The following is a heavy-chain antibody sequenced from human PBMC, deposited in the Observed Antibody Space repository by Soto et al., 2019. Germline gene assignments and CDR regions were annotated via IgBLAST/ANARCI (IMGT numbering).Heavy chain of an antibody. Sequence: EVQLVESGGGFIYPGGSLRLSCAASGLTISNAWMNWVRQAPGKGLEWVGRIKTNTEGGTTDYAAAVKDRFTVSRDDSKNTLYLQMNSLKTEDTAVYYCTTGSVEGVWGHGTTVTVSS. CDR2: IKTNTEGGTT. J-gene: IGHJ6*02. V-gene: IGHV3-15*07. CDR1: GLTISNAW. D-gene: IGHD2-15*01. CDR3: TTGSVEGV.